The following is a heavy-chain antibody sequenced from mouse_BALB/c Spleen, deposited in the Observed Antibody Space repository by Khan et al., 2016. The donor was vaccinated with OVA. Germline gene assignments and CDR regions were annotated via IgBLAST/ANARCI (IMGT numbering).Heavy chain of an antibody. CDR3: ATSYFYGYYFDY. D-gene: IGHD1-1*01. V-gene: IGHV5-17*02. J-gene: IGHJ2*01. CDR2: ISGDSNTI. CDR1: GFTFSSYG. Sequence: EVELVESGGGLVQPGGSRKLSCAASGFTFSSYGMHWVRQAPEKGLEWVTYISGDSNTIYYADTVKGRFTISRDNPKNTLFLRMTSLMSEDTAMYYCATSYFYGYYFDYWGPGTTLTCSS.